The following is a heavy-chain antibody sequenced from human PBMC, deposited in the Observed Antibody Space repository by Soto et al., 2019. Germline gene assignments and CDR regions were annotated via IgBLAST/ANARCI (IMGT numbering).Heavy chain of an antibody. Sequence: ASVKVSCKASGYTFTSYGISWVRQAPGQGLEWMGWISAYNGNTNYAQNLQGRVTMTTDTSTSTAYMELRSLRSDDTAVYYCARDQRIAVAGARGFQHWGQGTLVTVSS. D-gene: IGHD6-13*01. J-gene: IGHJ1*01. CDR3: ARDQRIAVAGARGFQH. CDR1: GYTFTSYG. CDR2: ISAYNGNT. V-gene: IGHV1-18*01.